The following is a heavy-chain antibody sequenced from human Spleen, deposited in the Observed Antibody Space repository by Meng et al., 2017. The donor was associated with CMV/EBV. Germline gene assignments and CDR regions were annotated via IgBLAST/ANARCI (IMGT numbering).Heavy chain of an antibody. CDR1: GGSFSGYY. Sequence: QVRHRQGGAGLLKPSETLSLTCAVYGGSFSGYYWSWIRQPPGKGLEWIGEINHSGSTNYNPSLKSRVTISVDTSKNQFSLKLSSVTAADTAVYYCARGQSTHTRRSGYDNDYWGQGTLVTVSS. CDR2: INHSGST. CDR3: ARGQSTHTRRSGYDNDY. J-gene: IGHJ4*02. D-gene: IGHD3-3*01. V-gene: IGHV4-34*01.